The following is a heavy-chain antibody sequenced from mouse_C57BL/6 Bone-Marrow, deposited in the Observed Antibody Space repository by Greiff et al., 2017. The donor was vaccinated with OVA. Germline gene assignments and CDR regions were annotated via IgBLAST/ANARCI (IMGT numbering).Heavy chain of an antibody. V-gene: IGHV1-9*01. D-gene: IGHD1-1*01. CDR3: AREWYYYGSSPYWYFDV. J-gene: IGHJ1*03. Sequence: QVQLQQSGAELMKPGASVKLSCKATGYTFTGYWIEWVKQRPGHGLEWIGEILPGSGSTNYNEKFKGKATFTADTSSNTAYMQLSSLTTEDSAIYYWAREWYYYGSSPYWYFDVWGTGTTVTVSS. CDR2: ILPGSGST. CDR1: GYTFTGYW.